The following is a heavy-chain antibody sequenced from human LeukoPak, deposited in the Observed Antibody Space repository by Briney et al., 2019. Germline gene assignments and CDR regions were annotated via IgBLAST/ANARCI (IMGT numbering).Heavy chain of an antibody. D-gene: IGHD5-24*01. CDR2: INPSGGST. CDR3: ARSVKMPTIVH. V-gene: IGHV1-46*03. CDR1: GYTFTTYY. Sequence: GASVKVSCKASGYTFTTYYMHWVRQAPGQGLQWMGIINPSGGSTSYAQKFQGRVTMTRDTSTSTVYMELSSLRSDDTDIYYCARSVKMPTIVHWGQGTLVTVSS. J-gene: IGHJ4*02.